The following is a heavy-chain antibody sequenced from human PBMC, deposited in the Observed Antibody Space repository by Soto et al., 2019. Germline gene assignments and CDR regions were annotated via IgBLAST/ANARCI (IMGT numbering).Heavy chain of an antibody. CDR3: ARCLAVTGTAFPYYYYYMDV. CDR2: ISSSSSTI. V-gene: IGHV3-48*01. Sequence: GGSLRLSCVASGFTFSSYGMSWVRQAPGKGLEWVSYISSSSSTIFYADSVKGRFTISRDNAKNSLYLQMNSLSAEDTAVYYCARCLAVTGTAFPYYYYYMDVWGKGTTVTVSS. D-gene: IGHD6-19*01. J-gene: IGHJ6*03. CDR1: GFTFSSYG.